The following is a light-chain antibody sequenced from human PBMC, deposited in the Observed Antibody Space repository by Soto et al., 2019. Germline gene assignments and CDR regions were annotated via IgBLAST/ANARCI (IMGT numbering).Light chain of an antibody. J-gene: IGKJ4*01. V-gene: IGKV1-9*01. CDR2: TIS. CDR3: QQHNSYPLT. Sequence: DIPLTQSPSFLSASVGDRVTITCRASQDSGSNLAWYQQKPGKAPTLLIYTISTLQSGVPPRFSGSGSGTEFTLTISSLQPEDFATYYCQQHNSYPLTFGGGTKVEIK. CDR1: QDSGSN.